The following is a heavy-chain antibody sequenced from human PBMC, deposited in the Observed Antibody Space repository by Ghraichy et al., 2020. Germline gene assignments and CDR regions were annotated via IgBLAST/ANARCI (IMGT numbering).Heavy chain of an antibody. CDR2: IYYSGST. V-gene: IGHV4-59*01. Sequence: ESLNISCTVSGGSISSYYWSWIRQPPGKGLEWIGYIYYSGSTNYNPSLKSRVTISVDTSKNQFSLKLSSVTAADTAVYYCARGYYDILTGSYYFDYWGQGTLVTVSS. J-gene: IGHJ4*02. CDR3: ARGYYDILTGSYYFDY. CDR1: GGSISSYY. D-gene: IGHD3-9*01.